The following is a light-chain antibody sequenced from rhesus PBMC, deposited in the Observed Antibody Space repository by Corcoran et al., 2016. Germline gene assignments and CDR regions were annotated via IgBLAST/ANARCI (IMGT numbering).Light chain of an antibody. CDR2: KAP. CDR3: QQYSSRPLT. CDR1: QGISSW. Sequence: DIQMTQSPSSLSASVGDTVTITCRARQGISSWLAWIQQKQGKAPQLLIYKAPSLQRGVPSRVSGSGSGTDFTLTISHLQSEDFATYYCQQYSSRPLTFGGGTKVELK. J-gene: IGKJ4*01. V-gene: IGKV1-22*01.